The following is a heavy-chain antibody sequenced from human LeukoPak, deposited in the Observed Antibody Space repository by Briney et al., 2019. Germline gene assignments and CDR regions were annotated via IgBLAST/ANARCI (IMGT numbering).Heavy chain of an antibody. CDR1: GFTFGDYA. CDR3: TRDDPPNGDYYYYYMDV. CDR2: IRSKAYGGTT. Sequence: GGSLRLSCTASGFTFGDYAMSWFRQAPGKGLEWVGFIRSKAYGGTTEYAASVKGSFTISRDDSKSIAYLQMNSLKTEDTAVYYCTRDDPPNGDYYYYYMDVWGKGTTVTVSS. D-gene: IGHD4-17*01. J-gene: IGHJ6*03. V-gene: IGHV3-49*03.